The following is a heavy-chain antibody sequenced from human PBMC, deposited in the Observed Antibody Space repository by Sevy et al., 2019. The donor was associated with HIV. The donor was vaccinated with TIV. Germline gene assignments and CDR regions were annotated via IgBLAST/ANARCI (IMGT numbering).Heavy chain of an antibody. CDR1: GFTFSDHY. CDR3: ARGMHYYDSSGYDC. CDR2: SRNKVNSYTT. D-gene: IGHD3-22*01. J-gene: IGHJ4*02. Sequence: GGSLRLPCAASGFTFSDHYMDWVRQAPGKGLEWVGRSRNKVNSYTTEYAASVKGRFTISRDDSKNSLYLQMNSLKTEDTAVYYCARGMHYYDSSGYDCWGQGTLVTVSS. V-gene: IGHV3-72*01.